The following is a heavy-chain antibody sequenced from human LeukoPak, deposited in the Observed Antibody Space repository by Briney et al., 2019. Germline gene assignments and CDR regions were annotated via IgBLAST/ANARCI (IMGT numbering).Heavy chain of an antibody. CDR3: ARGITIFEY. V-gene: IGHV5-51*01. CDR2: IYPGDADT. J-gene: IGHJ4*02. D-gene: IGHD3-9*01. Sequence: GGALQISCKGSGYHFTSYWIGWGRQRPGKGREWMGNIYPGDADTRYRPSFQGQVTISAHKSINSAYLQWSSLKASDTAMYYCARGITIFEYWGQGTRVTVSS. CDR1: GYHFTSYW.